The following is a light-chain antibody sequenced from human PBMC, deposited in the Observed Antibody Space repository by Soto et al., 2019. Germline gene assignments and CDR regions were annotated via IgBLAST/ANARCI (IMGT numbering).Light chain of an antibody. CDR2: GAS. CDR1: QSVDIN. J-gene: IGKJ4*01. V-gene: IGKV3D-15*01. CDR3: QQYNNWPVT. Sequence: DIVLRHSPGTLSVSPGDRVTLSCRASQSVDINLAWYQQRAGQTPRLLIHGASTRATGIAARFSGSGSGTEFTLTISGLQSEDFATYYCQQYNNWPVTFGGGTKVDIK.